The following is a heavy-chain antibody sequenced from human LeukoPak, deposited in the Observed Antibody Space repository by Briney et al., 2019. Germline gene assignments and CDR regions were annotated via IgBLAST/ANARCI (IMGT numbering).Heavy chain of an antibody. CDR1: GFIVSTNY. D-gene: IGHD6-13*01. CDR3: ARARGVAAAVVDY. J-gene: IGHJ4*02. CDR2: IYGGGNT. Sequence: GGSLRLSCAASGFIVSTNYMSWVRQAPGKGLEWVAIIYGGGNTYYVDSVQGRFTISRDNSKNTLYLQMNSLRDEDTAVYYCARARGVAAAVVDYWGQGTLVTVSS. V-gene: IGHV3-53*01.